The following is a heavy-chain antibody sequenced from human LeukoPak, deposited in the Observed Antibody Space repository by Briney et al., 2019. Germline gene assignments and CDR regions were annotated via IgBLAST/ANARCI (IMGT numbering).Heavy chain of an antibody. Sequence: ASVKVSCKASGYTFTSYGISWVRQAPGQGLEWMGWISAYNGNTNYAQKLQGRVTMTTDTSTSTAYMGLRSLRSDDTAVYYYARGVDTGYSSSWYVLNYYYYGMDVWGQGTTVTVSS. CDR1: GYTFTSYG. J-gene: IGHJ6*02. V-gene: IGHV1-18*01. D-gene: IGHD6-13*01. CDR2: ISAYNGNT. CDR3: ARGVDTGYSSSWYVLNYYYYGMDV.